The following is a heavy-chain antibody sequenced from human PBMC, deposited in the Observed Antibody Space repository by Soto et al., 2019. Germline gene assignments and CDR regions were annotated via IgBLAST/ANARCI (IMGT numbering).Heavy chain of an antibody. CDR2: VYYSENT. D-gene: IGHD1-26*01. V-gene: IGHV4-39*02. J-gene: IGHJ3*02. CDR1: GPSISSSTYY. CDR3: ARPQFSGTYHDTFNI. Sequence: SETLSLTCTVSGPSISSSTYYWGWIRQPPGKGLEWIGSVYYSENTYYNPSLKSRVTISVDTSKNLFSLKLTSVTAADTAMYYCARPQFSGTYHDTFNIWGQGTMVTVSS.